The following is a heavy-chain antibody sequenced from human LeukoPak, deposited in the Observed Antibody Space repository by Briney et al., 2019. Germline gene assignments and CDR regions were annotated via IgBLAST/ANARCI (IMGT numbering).Heavy chain of an antibody. Sequence: PGGSLRLSCAASGFSFSSYAMSWVRQAPGKGLEWVSTTARSGKTYYADSVKGRFTISRDNSKNTLYLQMDGLRAEDTALYYCVKDQQWGLPHYFDYWGQGTLVTVSS. CDR2: TARSGKT. V-gene: IGHV3-23*01. J-gene: IGHJ4*02. D-gene: IGHD1-26*01. CDR1: GFSFSSYA. CDR3: VKDQQWGLPHYFDY.